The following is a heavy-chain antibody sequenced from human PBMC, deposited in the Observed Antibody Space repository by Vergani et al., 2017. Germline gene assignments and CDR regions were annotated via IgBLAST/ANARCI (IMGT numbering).Heavy chain of an antibody. CDR1: GFSFNTYW. V-gene: IGHV3-48*01. CDR2: IISSSSTI. Sequence: EVQLVESGGGSVQSGGSLRLSCVASGFSFNTYWMNWVRQAPGKGLGWVSYIISSSSTIYYADSVKGRFTISRDNAKNSLYLQMNSLRAADTAVYYCARDTXDVWSGPSGPNWCDPWGQGTLVTVSS. CDR3: ARDTXDVWSGPSGPNWCDP. D-gene: IGHD3-3*01. J-gene: IGHJ5*02.